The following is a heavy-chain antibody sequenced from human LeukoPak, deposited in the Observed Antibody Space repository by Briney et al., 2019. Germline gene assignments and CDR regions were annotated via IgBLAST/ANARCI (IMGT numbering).Heavy chain of an antibody. CDR2: ISTYNANT. Sequence: VASVKVSCKASGYTFTSYTITWVRQAPGQGLEWMGWISTYNANTHYAQKFQGRVTMTTDTSTSTAYMELRTLRSEDTAVYYCARADDLPMVRGGSQYYYYMDVWGKGTTVTISS. CDR3: ARADDLPMVRGGSQYYYYMDV. CDR1: GYTFTSYT. D-gene: IGHD3-10*01. J-gene: IGHJ6*03. V-gene: IGHV1-18*01.